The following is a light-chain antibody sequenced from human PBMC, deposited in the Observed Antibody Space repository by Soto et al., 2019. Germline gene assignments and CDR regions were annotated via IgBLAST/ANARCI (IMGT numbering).Light chain of an antibody. Sequence: DVQMTQSPSTLSASVGDRVTITCRASQSINNLLAWYQQKPGKAPKFLIYDVSTLESGVPSRFSGSGSGTEFTLTISSLQPDDFAVYYCQQRGNWPITFGQGTRLEIK. V-gene: IGKV1-5*01. CDR3: QQRGNWPIT. J-gene: IGKJ5*01. CDR2: DVS. CDR1: QSINNL.